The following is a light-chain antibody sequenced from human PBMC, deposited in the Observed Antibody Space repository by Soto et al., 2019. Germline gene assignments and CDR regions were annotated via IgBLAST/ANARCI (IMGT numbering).Light chain of an antibody. Sequence: DIQMTQSPSTLSASVGDRVTITCRASQSISSWLAWYQQKPGKAPKLLIYDASSLESGVPSRFSGSGSETDFTLTISSLQPEDFATYSCQQSYSSTWTSGQGTKVDIK. V-gene: IGKV1-5*01. CDR2: DAS. CDR3: QQSYSSTWT. CDR1: QSISSW. J-gene: IGKJ1*01.